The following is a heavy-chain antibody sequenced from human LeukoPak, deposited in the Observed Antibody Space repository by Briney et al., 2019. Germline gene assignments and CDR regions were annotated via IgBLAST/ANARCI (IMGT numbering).Heavy chain of an antibody. CDR2: ISAYNGNT. Sequence: GASVKVSCKASGYTFTSYGISWVGQAPGQGLEWMGWISAYNGNTNYAQKLQGRVTMTTDTSTSTAYMELRRLRSDATAVYYCAKYVEGAVGATFGYWGQGTLVTVSS. CDR3: AKYVEGAVGATFGY. D-gene: IGHD1-26*01. CDR1: GYTFTSYG. J-gene: IGHJ4*02. V-gene: IGHV1-18*01.